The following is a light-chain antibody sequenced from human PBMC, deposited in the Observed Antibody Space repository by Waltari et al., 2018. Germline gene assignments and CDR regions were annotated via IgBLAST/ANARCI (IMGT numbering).Light chain of an antibody. V-gene: IGLV3-19*01. CDR2: GQD. J-gene: IGLJ2*01. Sequence: SSELTQDPAVSVALGQTVRITCQGASLRRYYASWYQQRPGQAPILVLDGQDNRPSGSPDRFSGSTSGNTASLTITGAQAEDEADYYCLSRDTSSTRLFGGGTRLTV. CDR3: LSRDTSSTRL. CDR1: SLRRYY.